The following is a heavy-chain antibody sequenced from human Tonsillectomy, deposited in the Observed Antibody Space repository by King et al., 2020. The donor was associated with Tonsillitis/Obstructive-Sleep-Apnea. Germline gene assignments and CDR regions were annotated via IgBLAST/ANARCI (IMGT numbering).Heavy chain of an antibody. Sequence: ITLQESGPTLVKPTQTLTLTCTFSGFSLSTSGVGVGWIRQPPGKALEWLALIYWDDDKRYSPSLKSRLTITKDTSKNQVVLTMTNMDPVDTAPYYCAHTLGDPLDFDYWGQGTLVTVSS. CDR3: AHTLGDPLDFDY. CDR1: GFSLSTSGVG. J-gene: IGHJ4*02. V-gene: IGHV2-5*02. CDR2: IYWDDDK. D-gene: IGHD2-21*02.